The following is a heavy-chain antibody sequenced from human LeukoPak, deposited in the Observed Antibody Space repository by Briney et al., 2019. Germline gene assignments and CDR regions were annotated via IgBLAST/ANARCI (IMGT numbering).Heavy chain of an antibody. CDR3: ARDNSVGDIAWWFDP. Sequence: ASVKVSCKASGYSFTSRYMHWVRQAPGQGLEWMGLINLSGSSTLYAQKFQGRVTMTRAMSTTTDYMELSSQRSEDTAVYYCARDNSVGDIAWWFDPWGQGTLVTVSS. D-gene: IGHD3-16*02. V-gene: IGHV1-46*01. CDR2: INLSGSST. J-gene: IGHJ5*02. CDR1: GYSFTSRY.